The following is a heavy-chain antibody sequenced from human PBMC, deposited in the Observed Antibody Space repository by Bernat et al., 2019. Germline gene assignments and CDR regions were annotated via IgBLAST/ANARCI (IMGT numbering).Heavy chain of an antibody. CDR2: ISWNSGSI. D-gene: IGHD2-2*01. V-gene: IGHV3-9*01. CDR1: GFTFDDYA. Sequence: EVQLVESGGGLVQPGRSLRLSCAASGFTFDDYAMHWVRQAPGKGLEWVSGISWNSGSIGYADSVKGRFTISRDNAKNSLHLQMNSLRAEDTALYYCARDYCSSTSCSSYYYSMDVWGKGNPGHRLL. J-gene: IGHJ6*03. CDR3: ARDYCSSTSCSSYYYSMDV.